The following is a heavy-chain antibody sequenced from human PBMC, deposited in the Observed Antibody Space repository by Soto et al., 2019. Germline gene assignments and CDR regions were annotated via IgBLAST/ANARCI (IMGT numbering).Heavy chain of an antibody. CDR1: GFTFSSYS. D-gene: IGHD3-10*01. V-gene: IGHV3-21*01. J-gene: IGHJ5*02. CDR2: ISSSSSYI. Sequence: GGSLRLSCAASGFTFSSYSMNWVRQAPGKGLEWVSSISSSSSYIYYADSVKGRFTISRDNAKNSLYLQMNSLRAEDTAVYYCARAAVLKYYYGSGPWGQGTLVTVSS. CDR3: ARAAVLKYYYGSGP.